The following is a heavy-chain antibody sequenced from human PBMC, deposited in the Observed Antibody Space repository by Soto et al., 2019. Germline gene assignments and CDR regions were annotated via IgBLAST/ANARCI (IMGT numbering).Heavy chain of an antibody. D-gene: IGHD3-22*01. CDR3: AGLYPYESSGYHLNY. V-gene: IGHV4-34*01. Sequence: TSETLSLTCDVYGGSLSGYYWSWIRQPPGKGLEWVGGINHIGSTNYNPSLKSRVTISVDTSKNQFSLKLRSVTAADTAVFYCAGLYPYESSGYHLNYWGQGALVTVSS. CDR1: GGSLSGYY. CDR2: INHIGST. J-gene: IGHJ4*02.